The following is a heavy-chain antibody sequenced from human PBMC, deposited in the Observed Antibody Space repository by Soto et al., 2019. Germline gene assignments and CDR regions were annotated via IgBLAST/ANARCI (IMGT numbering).Heavy chain of an antibody. J-gene: IGHJ6*03. V-gene: IGHV1-69*02. CDR2: IIPILGIA. Sequence: ASVKVCCKASGGTFSSYTISWVRQAPGQGLEWMGRIIPILGIANYAQKFQGRVTITADKSTSTAYMELSSLRSEDTAVYYCASLGHSSPLVEYYYYMDVWGKGTTVTVSS. CDR1: GGTFSSYT. CDR3: ASLGHSSPLVEYYYYMDV. D-gene: IGHD6-13*01.